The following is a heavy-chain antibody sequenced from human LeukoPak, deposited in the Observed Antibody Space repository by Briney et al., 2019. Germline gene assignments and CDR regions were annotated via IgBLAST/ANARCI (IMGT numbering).Heavy chain of an antibody. D-gene: IGHD3-22*01. J-gene: IGHJ5*02. CDR3: ARDRKGGYYRWFDP. CDR1: GGTFSSYA. Sequence: GASVKVSCKASGGTFSSYAISWVRQAPGQGLEWMGGIIPIFGTANYAQKFQGRVTITADESTSTAYMELSSLRSEDTAVYYCARDRKGGYYRWFDPWGQGTLVTVSS. CDR2: IIPIFGTA. V-gene: IGHV1-69*13.